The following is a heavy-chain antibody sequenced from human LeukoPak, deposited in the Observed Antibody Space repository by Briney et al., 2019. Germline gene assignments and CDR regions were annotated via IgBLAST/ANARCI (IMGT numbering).Heavy chain of an antibody. J-gene: IGHJ4*02. V-gene: IGHV3-23*01. CDR3: AKRIAASATPGFDY. Sequence: PGGSLRLSCAASGFTFGGHAMSWVRQAPGKGLEWVSAITASGGSTYYAASVKDRFTISRDNSRSTLYLQMNSLRAEDTAVFYCAKRIAASATPGFDYWGQGALVTVSS. D-gene: IGHD6-25*01. CDR2: ITASGGST. CDR1: GFTFGGHA.